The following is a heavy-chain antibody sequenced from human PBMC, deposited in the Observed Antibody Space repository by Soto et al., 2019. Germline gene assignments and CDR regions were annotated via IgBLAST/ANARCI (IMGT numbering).Heavy chain of an antibody. J-gene: IGHJ6*03. CDR2: ISAYNGNT. D-gene: IGHD6-25*01. CDR3: ARERADEYYYYYYYMDV. V-gene: IGHV1-18*03. CDR1: GYTFTSYG. Sequence: QVQLVQSGAEVKKPGASVKVSCKASGYTFTSYGISWVRQAPGQWLEWMGWISAYNGNTNYAQKLQGRVTMTTDTSTSTAYMELRILRSDDMAVYYCARERADEYYYYYYYMDVWGKGTTVTVSS.